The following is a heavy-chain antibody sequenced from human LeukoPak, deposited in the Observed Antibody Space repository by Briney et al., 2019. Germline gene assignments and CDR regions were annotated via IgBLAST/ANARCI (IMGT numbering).Heavy chain of an antibody. J-gene: IGHJ4*02. D-gene: IGHD3-9*01. V-gene: IGHV4-59*08. CDR1: GGSISSYY. Sequence: PSETLSLTCTVSGGSISSYYWSWIRQPPGKGLEWIGYIYYSGSTNYNPSLKSRVTISVDTSKNQFSLKLSSVTAADTAVYYCARQYDILTGYNLGYWGQGTLVTVSS. CDR3: ARQYDILTGYNLGY. CDR2: IYYSGST.